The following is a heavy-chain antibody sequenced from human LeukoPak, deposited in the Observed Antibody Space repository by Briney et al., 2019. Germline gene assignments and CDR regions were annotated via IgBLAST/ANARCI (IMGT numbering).Heavy chain of an antibody. D-gene: IGHD5-12*01. Sequence: PSETLSLTCTVSGRCISSCYWSWIRQPPGKGLEWIGYILNIGSTNYNPSLKSRVTISLDTSKNQFSLKLSSVTAADTAVYYCARHVTVASRGFDYWGHGTLVTVSS. V-gene: IGHV4-59*08. CDR3: ARHVTVASRGFDY. CDR1: GRCISSCY. CDR2: ILNIGST. J-gene: IGHJ4*01.